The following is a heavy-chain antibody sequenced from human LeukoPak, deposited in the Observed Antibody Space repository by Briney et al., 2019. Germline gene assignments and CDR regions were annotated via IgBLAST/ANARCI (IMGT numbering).Heavy chain of an antibody. Sequence: ASVKVSCKTSGYTFTNYYMHWVRQAPGQGLEWMGIINPRGGSTTYAQKFQGRVTMTRDTSTNTVYMELSSLRSEDTAVYYCARESVADESYSSGYTEPFDYWGQGTLVTVSS. D-gene: IGHD3-22*01. CDR3: ARESVADESYSSGYTEPFDY. CDR2: INPRGGST. J-gene: IGHJ4*02. CDR1: GYTFTNYY. V-gene: IGHV1-46*01.